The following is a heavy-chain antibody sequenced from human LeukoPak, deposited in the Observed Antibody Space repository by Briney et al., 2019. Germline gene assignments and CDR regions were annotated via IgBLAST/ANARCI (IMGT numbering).Heavy chain of an antibody. CDR2: INHSGST. D-gene: IGHD1-26*01. Sequence: SETLSLTCAVYGGSFSGYYWSWIRQPPGKGLEWIGEINHSGSTNYNPSLKSRVTISVDTSKNQFSLKLSSVTAADTAVYYCARPRMGYYYMDVWGKGTTVTISS. J-gene: IGHJ6*03. CDR3: ARPRMGYYYMDV. V-gene: IGHV4-34*01. CDR1: GGSFSGYY.